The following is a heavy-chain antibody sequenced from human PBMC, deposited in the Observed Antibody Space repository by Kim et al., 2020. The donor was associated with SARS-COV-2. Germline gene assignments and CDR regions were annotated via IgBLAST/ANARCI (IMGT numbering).Heavy chain of an antibody. J-gene: IGHJ3*02. CDR3: ARRSSLGGDAFDI. D-gene: IGHD3-16*01. Sequence: YSPSFQGQVTMSADKSISTAYLQWSGLKASDTAMYFCARRSSLGGDAFDIWGQGTMVTVSS. V-gene: IGHV5-51*01.